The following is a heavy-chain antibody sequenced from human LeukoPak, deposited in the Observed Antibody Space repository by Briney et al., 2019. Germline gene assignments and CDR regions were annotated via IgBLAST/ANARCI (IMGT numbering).Heavy chain of an antibody. D-gene: IGHD4-17*01. Sequence: PSETLSLTCAVYGGSFSGYYWSWIRQPPGKGLEWMGEINHSGSTNYNPSLKSRVTISVDTSKNQFSLKLSSVTAADTAVYYCARTTTVTTSANDYWGQGTLVTVSS. V-gene: IGHV4-34*01. CDR3: ARTTTVTTSANDY. CDR1: GGSFSGYY. J-gene: IGHJ4*02. CDR2: INHSGST.